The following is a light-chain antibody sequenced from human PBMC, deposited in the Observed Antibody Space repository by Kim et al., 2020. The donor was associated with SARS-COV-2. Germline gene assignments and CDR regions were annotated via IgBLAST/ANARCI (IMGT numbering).Light chain of an antibody. CDR3: QAWDRSTVV. Sequence: SYELTQPPSVSVSPGQTASITCSGDKLGDKYACWYQQKPGKSPVLVIYQDSKRPSGIPERFSGSNSGNTATLTISGTQAMDEADYYCQAWDRSTVVFGGG. CDR2: QDS. CDR1: KLGDKY. V-gene: IGLV3-1*01. J-gene: IGLJ2*01.